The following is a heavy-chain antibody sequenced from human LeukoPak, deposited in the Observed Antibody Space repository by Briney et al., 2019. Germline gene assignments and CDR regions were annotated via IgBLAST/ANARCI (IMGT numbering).Heavy chain of an antibody. V-gene: IGHV1-2*02. D-gene: IGHD2-21*02. Sequence: ASVKVSCKASGYTFTGYYMHWVRQAPGQGLEWMGWINPNSGGTNYAQKFQGRVTMTRDTSISTAYMELSRLRSDDTAVYYCARDRVVVTAEPQNYYYYMDVWGKGTTVTVSS. CDR3: ARDRVVVTAEPQNYYYYMDV. J-gene: IGHJ6*03. CDR2: INPNSGGT. CDR1: GYTFTGYY.